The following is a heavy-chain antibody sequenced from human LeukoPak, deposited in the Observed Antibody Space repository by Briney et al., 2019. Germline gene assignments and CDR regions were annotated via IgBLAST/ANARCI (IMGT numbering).Heavy chain of an antibody. CDR3: ARSRCSGGTCYGLDY. V-gene: IGHV3-21*01. Sequence: PGGSLRLSCAASGFTFNSYTMNWVRQAPGKGLEWVSSISSSSLYIYYADSVKGRFTISRDNSKNTSYLQMNSLRAEDTAVYYCARSRCSGGTCYGLDYWGQGTLVTVSS. CDR2: ISSSSLYI. CDR1: GFTFNSYT. D-gene: IGHD2-15*01. J-gene: IGHJ4*02.